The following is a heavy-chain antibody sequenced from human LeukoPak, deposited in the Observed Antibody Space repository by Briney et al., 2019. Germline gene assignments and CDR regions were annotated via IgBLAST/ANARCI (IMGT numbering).Heavy chain of an antibody. CDR2: IRYDGSNK. D-gene: IGHD3-16*01. CDR3: ARRAGAYTHPYDY. CDR1: GFTFNNYG. J-gene: IGHJ4*02. V-gene: IGHV3-30*02. Sequence: PGGSLRLSCAASGFTFNNYGMHWVRQAPGKGLEWVAFIRYDGSNKYYTDSVKGRFTISRDNSKNTLYLQMNSLRAEDTAVYYCARRAGAYTHPYDYWGQGTLVTVS.